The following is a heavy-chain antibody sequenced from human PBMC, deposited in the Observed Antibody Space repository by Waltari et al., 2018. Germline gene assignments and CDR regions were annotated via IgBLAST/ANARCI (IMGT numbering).Heavy chain of an antibody. J-gene: IGHJ4*02. Sequence: QVQLVQSGAEVKKPGASVKVSCKTSGYTFTSYYMHWVRQAPGQGLEWMGRISPGSGCRGDEQKCQGRGTMTRDTSTSTVYMELSSRRSEDTGVYYCARGRRRLYDYVWGSYRYQGYFDYWGQGTLVTVSS. CDR1: GYTFTSYY. CDR2: ISPGSGCR. D-gene: IGHD3-16*02. V-gene: IGHV1-46*01. CDR3: ARGRRRLYDYVWGSYRYQGYFDY.